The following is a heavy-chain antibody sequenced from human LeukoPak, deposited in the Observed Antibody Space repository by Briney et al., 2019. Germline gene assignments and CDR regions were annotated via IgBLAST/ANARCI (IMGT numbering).Heavy chain of an antibody. Sequence: GGSLRLSCAASGFTFSIYNMNWVRQAPGKGLEWISFIKSSGTITYYTDSVKGRFTISRDNAKNSLYLQMNSPRAEDTAVYYCAREMDSGSYLGYWGQGALVTVSS. D-gene: IGHD3-10*01. CDR3: AREMDSGSYLGY. CDR1: GFTFSIYN. J-gene: IGHJ4*02. V-gene: IGHV3-48*01. CDR2: IKSSGTIT.